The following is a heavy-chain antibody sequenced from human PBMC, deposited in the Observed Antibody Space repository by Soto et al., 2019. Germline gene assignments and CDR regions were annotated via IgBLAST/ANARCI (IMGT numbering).Heavy chain of an antibody. CDR2: ISGSGGST. CDR1: GFTFSSYA. J-gene: IGHJ4*02. D-gene: IGHD2-15*01. CDR3: ASHRGGSCCTFDY. Sequence: HPGGSLRLSCAASGFTFSSYAMTWVRQAPGKGLEGVSAISGSGGSTYYADSVKGRFTISRDNSKNTLYLQMNSLRAEDTAVYYCASHRGGSCCTFDYWGQGTLVTVSS. V-gene: IGHV3-23*01.